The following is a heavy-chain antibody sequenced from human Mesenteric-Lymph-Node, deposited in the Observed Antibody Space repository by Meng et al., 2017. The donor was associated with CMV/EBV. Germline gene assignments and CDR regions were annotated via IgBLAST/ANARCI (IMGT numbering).Heavy chain of an antibody. Sequence: GGSLRLSCAASGFRFEGHGMHWVRQAPGKGLEWLSGINWNSGDIGYADSVKGRFTISRDNSKNTLYLQMNSLRAEDTAVYYCAKNIGYCSSTSCSNLNWFDPWGQGTLVTVSS. D-gene: IGHD2-2*03. CDR1: GFRFEGHG. CDR3: AKNIGYCSSTSCSNLNWFDP. CDR2: INWNSGDI. V-gene: IGHV3-9*01. J-gene: IGHJ5*02.